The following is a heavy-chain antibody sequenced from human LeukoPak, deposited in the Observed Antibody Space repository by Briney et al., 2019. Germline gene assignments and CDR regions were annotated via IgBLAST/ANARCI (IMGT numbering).Heavy chain of an antibody. CDR2: IHPEGNEK. D-gene: IGHD1-1*01. J-gene: IGHJ4*02. Sequence: GGSLRLSCAASGFTFSNFWMSWVCQAPGRGLEWVANIHPEGNEKYHVESVKGRFTISRDNARNLLFLQMNGLRVEGTAVYYCARGDDFSGDHWGQGTLVTVSS. CDR1: GFTFSNFW. V-gene: IGHV3-7*04. CDR3: ARGDDFSGDH.